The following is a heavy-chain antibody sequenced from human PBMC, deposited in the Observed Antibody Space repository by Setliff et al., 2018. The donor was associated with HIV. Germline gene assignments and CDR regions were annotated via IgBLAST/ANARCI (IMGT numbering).Heavy chain of an antibody. CDR2: INSDGSTT. V-gene: IGHV3-74*01. CDR1: GFTFQNYW. J-gene: IGHJ4*02. D-gene: IGHD2-21*02. Sequence: PGGSLRLSCAASGFTFQNYWMHWVRQVPGKGLVWVSRINSDGSTTTYADSVNGRFTISRANANNTMYLQMNSLRAADTALYYCERAPPNTVVTFFDSWGQGTLVTGSS. CDR3: ERAPPNTVVTFFDS.